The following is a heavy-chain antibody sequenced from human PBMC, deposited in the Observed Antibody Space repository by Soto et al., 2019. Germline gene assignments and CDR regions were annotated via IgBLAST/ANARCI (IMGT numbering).Heavy chain of an antibody. CDR2: INPKSGGT. CDR1: GYTFTGYY. Sequence: ASVKVSCRASGYTFTGYYMHWVRQAPGQGLEWMGWINPKSGGTNYAQKLQGWVTMTRDTSISTAYKELSRLRSDDTAVYYCARDRLYCGGDCYSYIDYYYYMDVWGKGTTVTVSS. D-gene: IGHD2-21*01. J-gene: IGHJ6*03. V-gene: IGHV1-2*04. CDR3: ARDRLYCGGDCYSYIDYYYYMDV.